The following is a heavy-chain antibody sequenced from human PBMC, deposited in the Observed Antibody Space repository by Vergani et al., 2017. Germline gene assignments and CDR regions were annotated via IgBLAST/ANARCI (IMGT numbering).Heavy chain of an antibody. Sequence: EVQLLESGGGLVQPGGSLRLSCAASGFTFSSYAMSWVRQAPGKGLEWVSVIYSGGSSTYYADSVKGRFTISRDNSKNTLYLQMNSLRAEDTAVYYCAKDQGIAAAGTEADYWGQGTLVTVSS. CDR1: GFTFSSYA. J-gene: IGHJ4*02. V-gene: IGHV3-23*03. CDR3: AKDQGIAAAGTEADY. CDR2: IYSGGSST. D-gene: IGHD6-13*01.